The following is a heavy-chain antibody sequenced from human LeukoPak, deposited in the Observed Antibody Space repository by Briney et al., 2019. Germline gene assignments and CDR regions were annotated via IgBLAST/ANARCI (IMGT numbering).Heavy chain of an antibody. CDR3: ARDRYDSSGYVPSDFDY. CDR1: GYTFTSYG. J-gene: IGHJ4*02. V-gene: IGHV1-18*01. Sequence: ASVKVSCKASGYTFTSYGISWVRQAPGQGLEWMGWISAYNGNTNYAQKLQGRVTMTTDKSTSTAYMELRSLRSDDTAVYYCARDRYDSSGYVPSDFDYWGQGTLVTVSS. D-gene: IGHD3-22*01. CDR2: ISAYNGNT.